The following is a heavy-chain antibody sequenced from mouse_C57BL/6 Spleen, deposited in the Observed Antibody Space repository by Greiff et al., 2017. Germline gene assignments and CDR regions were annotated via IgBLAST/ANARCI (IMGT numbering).Heavy chain of an antibody. Sequence: EVKVVESGGGLVKPGGSLKLSCAASGFTFSSYAMSWVRQTPEKRLEWVATISDGGSYTYYPDNVKGRFTISRDNAKNNLYLQMSHLKSEDTAMYYCAREEGISPTFAYWGQGTLVTVSA. V-gene: IGHV5-4*01. J-gene: IGHJ3*01. CDR1: GFTFSSYA. CDR3: AREEGISPTFAY. D-gene: IGHD1-3*01. CDR2: ISDGGSYT.